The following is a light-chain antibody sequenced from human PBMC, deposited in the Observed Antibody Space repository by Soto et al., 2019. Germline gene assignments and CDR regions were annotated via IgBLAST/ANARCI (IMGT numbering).Light chain of an antibody. CDR3: SSYTSSTNYV. CDR2: DVS. J-gene: IGLJ1*01. CDR1: SGDVGGYDY. V-gene: IGLV2-14*03. Sequence: QSVLTQPASLSGSPGQSITISCTGTSGDVGGYDYVSWYQHHPGKAPKLMIYDVSNRPSGVSNRFSGSKSGNTASLTISGLQAEDEADYFCSSYTSSTNYVFGTGTKVTVL.